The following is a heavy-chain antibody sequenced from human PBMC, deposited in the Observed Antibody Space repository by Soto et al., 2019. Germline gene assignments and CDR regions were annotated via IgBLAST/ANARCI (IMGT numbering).Heavy chain of an antibody. J-gene: IGHJ6*02. Sequence: GGSLRLSCAASGFTFSSYAMSWVRQAPGKGLEWVSAISGSGGSTYYADSVKGRFTISRDNSKNTLYLQMNSLRAEDTAVYYCAKVGFGGWYGRHYSSYGMHVWGPGPTVTVSS. V-gene: IGHV3-23*01. CDR2: ISGSGGST. D-gene: IGHD6-19*01. CDR1: GFTFSSYA. CDR3: AKVGFGGWYGRHYSSYGMHV.